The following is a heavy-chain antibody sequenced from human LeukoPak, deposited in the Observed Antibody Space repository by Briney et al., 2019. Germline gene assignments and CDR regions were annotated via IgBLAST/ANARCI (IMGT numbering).Heavy chain of an antibody. CDR3: TRLTGYSYGSPNDY. J-gene: IGHJ4*02. D-gene: IGHD5-18*01. Sequence: PGGSLRLSCAASGFSFTGSAMYWVRQASGKGLGWVGRIRSKANNYATAYAAAVKGRFTISRDDSKNTAYLQMNSLKTEDTAVYYCTRLTGYSYGSPNDYWGQGTLVTVSS. CDR1: GFSFTGSA. V-gene: IGHV3-73*01. CDR2: IRSKANNYAT.